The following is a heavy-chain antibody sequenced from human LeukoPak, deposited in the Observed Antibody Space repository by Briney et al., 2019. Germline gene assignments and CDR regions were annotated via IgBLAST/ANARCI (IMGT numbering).Heavy chain of an antibody. D-gene: IGHD3-22*01. J-gene: IGHJ6*02. V-gene: IGHV3-48*03. Sequence: PGGSLRLPCAASGFTFSSYEMNWVRQAPGKGLEWVSYISSSGSTIYYADSVKGRFTISGDNAKNSLYLQMNSLRAEDTAVYYCARDLGYYDSSGYYYGSSYYYYYYGMDVWGQGTTVTVSS. CDR2: ISSSGSTI. CDR1: GFTFSSYE. CDR3: ARDLGYYDSSGYYYGSSYYYYYYGMDV.